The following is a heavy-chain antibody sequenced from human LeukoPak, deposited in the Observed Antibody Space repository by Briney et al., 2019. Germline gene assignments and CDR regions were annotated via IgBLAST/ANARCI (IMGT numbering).Heavy chain of an antibody. Sequence: SETLSLTCTVSGGSISSYYWSRIRQPPGKGLEWIGYIYYSGSTNYNPSLKSRVTISVDTSKNQFSLKLSSVTAADTAVYYCARVPGPNWFDPWGQGTLVIVSS. V-gene: IGHV4-59*08. CDR1: GGSISSYY. CDR2: IYYSGST. J-gene: IGHJ5*02. CDR3: ARVPGPNWFDP.